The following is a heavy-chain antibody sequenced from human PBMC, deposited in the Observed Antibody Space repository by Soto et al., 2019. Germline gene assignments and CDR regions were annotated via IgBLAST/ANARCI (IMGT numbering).Heavy chain of an antibody. V-gene: IGHV5-10-1*01. D-gene: IGHD3-22*01. Sequence: GGSLKIYCKGSGYSFAGYWITWVRQKPGKGLEWMGRIDPSDSQTYYSPSFRGHVTISVTKSITTVFLQWSSLRASDTAMYYCARQIYDSDTGPNFQYYFDSWGQGTPVTVSS. J-gene: IGHJ4*02. CDR2: IDPSDSQT. CDR3: ARQIYDSDTGPNFQYYFDS. CDR1: GYSFAGYW.